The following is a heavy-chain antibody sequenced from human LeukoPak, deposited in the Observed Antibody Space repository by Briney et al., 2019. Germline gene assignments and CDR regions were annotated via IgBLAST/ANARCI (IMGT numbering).Heavy chain of an antibody. CDR3: ARRGGVGDSPGYFDY. CDR2: ISSSGSTI. CDR1: GFTFSDYY. V-gene: IGHV3-11*01. Sequence: PGGSLRLSCAASGFTFSDYYMSWIRQAPGKGLERVSYISSSGSTIYYADSVKGRFTISRDNSKNTLYLQMNSLRVEDTAVYYCARRGGVGDSPGYFDYWGQGALVTVSS. J-gene: IGHJ4*02. D-gene: IGHD2-8*01.